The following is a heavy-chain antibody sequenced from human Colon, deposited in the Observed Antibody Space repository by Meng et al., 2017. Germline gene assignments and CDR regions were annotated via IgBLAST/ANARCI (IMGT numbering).Heavy chain of an antibody. D-gene: IGHD3-3*01. CDR3: TTNPHYDFWSGYPPPDY. J-gene: IGHJ4*02. CDR2: IKSKTDGGTT. CDR1: GFTFSNAW. V-gene: IGHV3-15*01. Sequence: GGSLRLSCAASGFTFSNAWMSWVRQAPGKGLEWVGRIKSKTDGGTTDYAAPVKGRFTISRDDSKNTLYLQMNSLKTEDTAVYYFTTNPHYDFWSGYPPPDYWGQGTLVTVSS.